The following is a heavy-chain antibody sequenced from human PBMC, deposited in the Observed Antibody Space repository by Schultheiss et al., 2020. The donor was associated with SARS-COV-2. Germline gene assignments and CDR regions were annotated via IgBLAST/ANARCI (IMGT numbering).Heavy chain of an antibody. V-gene: IGHV3-30*18. D-gene: IGHD4-17*01. Sequence: GESLKISCAASGFTFSSYGMHWVRQAPGKGLEWVAVISYDGSNKYYADSVKGRFTISRDNSKNTLYLQMNSLRAEDTAVYYCAKDRYGDSYFDYWGQGTLVTVSS. CDR1: GFTFSSYG. CDR2: ISYDGSNK. CDR3: AKDRYGDSYFDY. J-gene: IGHJ4*02.